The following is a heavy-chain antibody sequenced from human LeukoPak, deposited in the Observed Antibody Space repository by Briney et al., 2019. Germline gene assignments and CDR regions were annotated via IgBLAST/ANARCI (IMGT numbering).Heavy chain of an antibody. CDR3: ASRKLGNDY. J-gene: IGHJ4*02. CDR2: IYYTGT. D-gene: IGHD7-27*01. V-gene: IGHV4-59*01. Sequence: PSETLSLTCTVSGGSISSYHWSWIRQSPGKGLEWIGYIYYTGTSYNPSLKSRVTISADTSKNQFSLKLISVTAADTAVYYCASRKLGNDYWGQGTLVTVSS. CDR1: GGSISSYH.